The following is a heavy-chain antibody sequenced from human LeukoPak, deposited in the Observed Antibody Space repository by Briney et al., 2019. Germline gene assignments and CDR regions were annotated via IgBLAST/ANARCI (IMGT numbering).Heavy chain of an antibody. CDR3: ARGVWGSYRDDYYYYGMDV. V-gene: IGHV1-69*13. J-gene: IGHJ6*02. Sequence: SVKDSCKASGGTFSSYAISWVRQAPGQGLEWMGGIIPIFGTANYAQKFQGRVTITADESTSTAYMELSSLRSEDTAVYYCARGVWGSYRDDYYYYGMDVWGQGTTVTVSS. CDR2: IIPIFGTA. CDR1: GGTFSSYA. D-gene: IGHD3-16*02.